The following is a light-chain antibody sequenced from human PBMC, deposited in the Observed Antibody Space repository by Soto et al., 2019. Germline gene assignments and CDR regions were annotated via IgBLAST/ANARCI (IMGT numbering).Light chain of an antibody. V-gene: IGLV9-49*01. J-gene: IGLJ2*01. CDR2: VGTGGIVG. CDR1: RGYSNYK. CDR3: GADHGSGINLVYVV. Sequence: QPVLTQPPSASASLGASVTLTCTLSRGYSNYKVDWYQQRPGKGPRFVMLVGTGGIVGYKGDGIPDRFSVLGSGLNRYLTIKNIQEDDESDYHCGADHGSGINLVYVVFGGRTKLTVL.